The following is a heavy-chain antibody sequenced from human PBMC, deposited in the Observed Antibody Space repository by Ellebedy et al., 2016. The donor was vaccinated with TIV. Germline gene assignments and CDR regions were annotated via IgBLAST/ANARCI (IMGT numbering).Heavy chain of an antibody. CDR1: GFTFSTYW. CDR2: INQDGREK. V-gene: IGHV3-7*01. Sequence: GGSLRLSXAASGFTFSTYWMDWARHVPGKGLEWVANINQDGREKYYVDSVKGRFTISRDNAKNSLYLQMTSLTAEDTAVYYCTRSLDYWGQGTLVTVSS. CDR3: TRSLDY. J-gene: IGHJ4*02.